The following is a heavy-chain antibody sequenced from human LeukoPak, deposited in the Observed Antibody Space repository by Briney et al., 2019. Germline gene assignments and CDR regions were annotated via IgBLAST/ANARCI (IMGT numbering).Heavy chain of an antibody. J-gene: IGHJ5*02. CDR3: ARLYGNWFDP. CDR2: IYTSGST. V-gene: IGHV4-61*02. Sequence: SETLSLTCTVSGGSISSGSYYWSWIRQPAGKGLEWIGRIYTSGSTNYNPSLKSRVTISVDTSKNQFSLKLSSVTAADTAVYYCARLYGNWFDPWGQGTLVTVSS. CDR1: GGSISSGSYY. D-gene: IGHD2-8*01.